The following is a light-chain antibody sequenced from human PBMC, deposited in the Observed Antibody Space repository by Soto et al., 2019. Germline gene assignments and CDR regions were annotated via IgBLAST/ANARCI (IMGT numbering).Light chain of an antibody. CDR1: QSISSY. CDR3: QEGYSTPFY. Sequence: DIQMTQSPSSLSASVGDRVTITCRASQSISSYLNWYQQKPGKAPKLLIYAASSLQSGVPSRFRGSGSGADFTLTISSLQPEDFATYYCQEGYSTPFYVGRGTRVEIK. J-gene: IGKJ4*01. V-gene: IGKV1-39*01. CDR2: AAS.